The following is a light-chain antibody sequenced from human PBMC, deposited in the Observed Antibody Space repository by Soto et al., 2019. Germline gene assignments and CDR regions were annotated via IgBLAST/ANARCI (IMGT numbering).Light chain of an antibody. J-gene: IGLJ2*01. CDR1: SSNIGNGY. CDR3: ETWDTSLSAGV. V-gene: IGLV1-51*02. Sequence: QSVLTQPPSVSAAPGQKVTISCSGSSSNIGNGYVSWYQHLPGTAPKVLIYENNKRPSGIPDRFSGSKSGTSATLGITGLQTGDEADYYCETWDTSLSAGVFGGGTKVTVL. CDR2: ENN.